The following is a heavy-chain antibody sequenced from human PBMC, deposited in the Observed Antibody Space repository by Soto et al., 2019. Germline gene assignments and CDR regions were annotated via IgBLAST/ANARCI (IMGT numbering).Heavy chain of an antibody. D-gene: IGHD3-3*01. CDR2: IIPIFGTA. CDR3: AKNDFWSGYYLPYYYYGMDV. J-gene: IGHJ6*02. Sequence: SVKVSCKASGGTFSSYAISWVRQAPGQGLEWMGGIIPIFGTANYAQKFQGRVTITADKSTSTAYMELSSLRSEDTAVYYCAKNDFWSGYYLPYYYYGMDVWGQGTTVTVSS. CDR1: GGTFSSYA. V-gene: IGHV1-69*06.